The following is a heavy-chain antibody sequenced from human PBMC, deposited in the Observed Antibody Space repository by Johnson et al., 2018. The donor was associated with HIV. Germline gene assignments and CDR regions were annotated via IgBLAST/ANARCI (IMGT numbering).Heavy chain of an antibody. CDR3: AARYWPPIRAAFDM. V-gene: IGHV3-20*01. CDR2: FNWNGGRT. J-gene: IGHJ3*02. D-gene: IGHD2-8*02. CDR1: GFTFDDYD. Sequence: VQLVESGGGVVRPGGSRRLSCAASGFTFDDYDISWVRQAPGKGLEWVSSFNWNGGRTSYADSVRGRFTISRDNAKNSLYRQMNSLRAEDTAFYDCAARYWPPIRAAFDMWGQGTMVTVSS.